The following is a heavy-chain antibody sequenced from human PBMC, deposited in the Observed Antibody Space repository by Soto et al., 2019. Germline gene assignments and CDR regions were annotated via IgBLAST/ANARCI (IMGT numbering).Heavy chain of an antibody. CDR2: IIPIFGTA. D-gene: IGHD5-18*01. J-gene: IGHJ3*02. CDR3: ARRHRGYSYGLVAFDI. V-gene: IGHV1-69*13. CDR1: GGTFSSYA. Sequence: ASVKVSWKASGGTFSSYAISWVRQAPGLGLEWMGGIIPIFGTANYAQKFQGRVTITADESTSTAYMELSSLRSEDTAVYYCARRHRGYSYGLVAFDIWGQGTMVTVSS.